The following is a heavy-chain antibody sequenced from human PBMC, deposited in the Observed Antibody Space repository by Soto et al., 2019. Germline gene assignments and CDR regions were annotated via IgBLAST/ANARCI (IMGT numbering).Heavy chain of an antibody. CDR1: GFTFSDHY. CDR3: ARRITGTPPADGGS. J-gene: IGHJ5*02. D-gene: IGHD1-7*01. V-gene: IGHV3-72*01. Sequence: EVQLVESGGDWVQPGGSLRLSCAVSGFTFSDHYMDWVRQAPGKGLEWVGRIRNRANSYTTDYAASVKGRFTISRDDSKNSLYLQMNSLKTEDTAMYYCARRITGTPPADGGSWGQGTLVTVSS. CDR2: IRNRANSYTT.